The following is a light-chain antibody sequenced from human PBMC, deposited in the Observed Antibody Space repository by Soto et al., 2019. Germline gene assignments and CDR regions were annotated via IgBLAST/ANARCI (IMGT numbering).Light chain of an antibody. J-gene: IGKJ4*01. CDR3: QQYHNWPPLT. V-gene: IGKV3D-15*01. Sequence: ETLMTQSPATLSASPGERVTLSCRASQNINFNLAWYQQKPGQAPRVLIYGASSWAPGIPDRFSGSGSGTDFTLTISRLEHDDFAFYNCQQYHNWPPLTFGGGTRVEIK. CDR2: GAS. CDR1: QNINFN.